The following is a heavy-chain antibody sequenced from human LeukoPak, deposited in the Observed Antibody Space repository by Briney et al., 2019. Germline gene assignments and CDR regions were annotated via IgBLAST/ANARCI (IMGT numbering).Heavy chain of an antibody. Sequence: GGSLRLSCAASGFSVSSNYLSWVRQAPGKGLEWVSVIYSGGGTHYADSVKGRFTISRDNSKNTVFLQMNSLRAEDTAVYYCVRGDGWFGELLNFDYWGQGTLVTVSS. CDR3: VRGDGWFGELLNFDY. CDR1: GFSVSSNY. CDR2: IYSGGGT. D-gene: IGHD3-10*01. V-gene: IGHV3-53*01. J-gene: IGHJ4*02.